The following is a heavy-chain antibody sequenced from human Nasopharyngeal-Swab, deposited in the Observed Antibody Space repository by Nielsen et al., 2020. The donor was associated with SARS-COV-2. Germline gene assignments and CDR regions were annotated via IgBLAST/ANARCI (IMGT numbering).Heavy chain of an antibody. CDR2: ISGSGGST. V-gene: IGHV3-23*01. CDR3: AKDLEDYYDSSGLVYGMDV. Sequence: GESLKISCAASGFTFSRYAMSWVRQAPGKGLEWVSAISGSGGSTYYADSVKGRFTISRDNSKNTLYLQMNSLRAEDTAVYYCAKDLEDYYDSSGLVYGMDVWGQGTTVTVSS. J-gene: IGHJ6*02. D-gene: IGHD3-22*01. CDR1: GFTFSRYA.